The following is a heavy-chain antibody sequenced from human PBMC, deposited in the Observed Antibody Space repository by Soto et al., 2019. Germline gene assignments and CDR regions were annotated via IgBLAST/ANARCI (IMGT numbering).Heavy chain of an antibody. V-gene: IGHV3-15*01. CDR2: IKSKTDGGTT. Sequence: GGSLRLSCAASGFTFSNAWMSWVRQAPGKGLEWVGRIKSKTDGGTTDYAAPVKGRFTISRDDSKNTLYLQMNSLKTEDTAVYYCTTVPPMVRGVMGYYYYMDVWGKGTTVTVS. J-gene: IGHJ6*03. CDR1: GFTFSNAW. D-gene: IGHD3-10*01. CDR3: TTVPPMVRGVMGYYYYMDV.